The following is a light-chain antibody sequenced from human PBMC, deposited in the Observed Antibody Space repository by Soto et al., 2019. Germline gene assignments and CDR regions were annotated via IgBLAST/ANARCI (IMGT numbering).Light chain of an antibody. J-gene: IGKJ2*01. CDR1: QSVSSN. Sequence: EIVMTQSPPTLSVSPGDRATLSCRASQSVSSNLAWYQQKPGQAPRLLIYGASSRATGIPARFSGSGSGTEFTLTISSLQSEDFAVYYCQQYNKWPPYTFGQGTKLEIK. CDR2: GAS. CDR3: QQYNKWPPYT. V-gene: IGKV3-15*01.